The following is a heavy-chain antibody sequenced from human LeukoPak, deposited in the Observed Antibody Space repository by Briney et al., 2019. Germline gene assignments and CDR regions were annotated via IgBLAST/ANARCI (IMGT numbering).Heavy chain of an antibody. CDR2: IYHSGST. V-gene: IGHV4-38-2*02. Sequence: PSETLSLTCTVSGYSISSGYFWGWIRQPPGKGLEWIGKIYHSGSTSYNPSLKGRATMSVDTSKNQFSLKLTSVTAADTAVYSCARVLTSSQIDYWGQGTLVTVSS. D-gene: IGHD3-9*01. CDR1: GYSISSGYF. CDR3: ARVLTSSQIDY. J-gene: IGHJ4*02.